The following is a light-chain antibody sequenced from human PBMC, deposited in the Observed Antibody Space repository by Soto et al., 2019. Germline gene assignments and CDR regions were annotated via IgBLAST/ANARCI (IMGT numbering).Light chain of an antibody. V-gene: IGKV3-15*01. CDR3: QQYNSWPYT. Sequence: EIVMTQSPATLSVSPGERATLSCRASESVSNNLAWYQQKAGQAPRLLIYGASTRATGIPARFSGSGSGTEFTLTISSLQSEDFAVYYCQQYNSWPYTFGQGTKLEIK. CDR1: ESVSNN. CDR2: GAS. J-gene: IGKJ2*01.